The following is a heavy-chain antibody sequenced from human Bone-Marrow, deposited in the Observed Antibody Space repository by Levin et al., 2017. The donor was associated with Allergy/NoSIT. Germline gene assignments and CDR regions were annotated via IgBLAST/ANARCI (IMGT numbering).Heavy chain of an antibody. CDR3: AKDSSAVPAALHY. CDR2: ISASGGGT. D-gene: IGHD2-2*01. Sequence: GESLKISCAASGFTFSSYAMTWVRQAPGKGLEWVSSISASGGGTYYADSVKGRFTISRDTSKNTLFLQMSGLRAEDTAVYYCAKDSSAVPAALHYWGQGTLVTVSS. V-gene: IGHV3-23*01. CDR1: GFTFSSYA. J-gene: IGHJ4*02.